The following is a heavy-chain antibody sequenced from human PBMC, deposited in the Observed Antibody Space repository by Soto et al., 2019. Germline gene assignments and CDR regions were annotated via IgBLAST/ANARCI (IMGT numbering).Heavy chain of an antibody. CDR1: GYTFSRYG. J-gene: IGHJ5*02. D-gene: IGHD2-21*01. CDR3: ARDQGFRVVINSNWFDP. CDR2: ISAYNGNT. V-gene: IGHV1-18*01. Sequence: ASVKVSCKASGYTFSRYGIMWVRQAPGQGLEWMGWISAYNGNTTSAEKLRGRLTMTTDASTTTAYMELRSLRSDDTAIYYCARDQGFRVVINSNWFDPWGQGTLVTVS.